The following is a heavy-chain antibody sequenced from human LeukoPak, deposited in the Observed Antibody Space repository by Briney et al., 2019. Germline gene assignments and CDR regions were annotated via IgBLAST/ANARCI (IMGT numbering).Heavy chain of an antibody. CDR1: GYTFTSYY. D-gene: IGHD1-26*01. CDR2: LNPSGSST. Sequence: ASVKVSCKTSGYTFTSYYVHWVRQAPGQGLEWVGILNPSGSSTSYAQNFQGRVTMTSDTSTSTVYMELSSLRSEDTAVYYCARGGSGSYKYYFDYWGQGTLVTVSP. V-gene: IGHV1-46*01. CDR3: ARGGSGSYKYYFDY. J-gene: IGHJ4*02.